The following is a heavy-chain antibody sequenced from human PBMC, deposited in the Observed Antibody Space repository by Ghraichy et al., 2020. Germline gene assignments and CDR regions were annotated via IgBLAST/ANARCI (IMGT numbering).Heavy chain of an antibody. J-gene: IGHJ5*02. CDR2: INPNSGGT. D-gene: IGHD3-22*01. Sequence: ASVKVSCKASGYTFTGYYMHWVRQAPGQGLEWMGWINPNSGGTNYAQKFQGRVTMTRDTSISTAYMELSRLRSDDTAVYYCARGLPTYYYDSRGAFDPWGQGTLVTVSS. CDR3: ARGLPTYYYDSRGAFDP. V-gene: IGHV1-2*02. CDR1: GYTFTGYY.